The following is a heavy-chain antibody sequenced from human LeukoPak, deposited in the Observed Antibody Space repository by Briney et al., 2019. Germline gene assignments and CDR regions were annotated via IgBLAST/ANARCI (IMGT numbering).Heavy chain of an antibody. CDR2: IGVSGGST. V-gene: IGHV3-23*01. Sequence: GGSLRLSCAASGFTFSSYAMSWVRQAPGKGLEWVSAIGVSGGSTYYADSVKGRFTISRDNSKNTLYLQMNSLRAEDTAVYYCAKSGYGSGSYYQYFQHWGQGTLVTVSS. CDR3: AKSGYGSGSYYQYFQH. J-gene: IGHJ1*01. CDR1: GFTFSSYA. D-gene: IGHD3-10*01.